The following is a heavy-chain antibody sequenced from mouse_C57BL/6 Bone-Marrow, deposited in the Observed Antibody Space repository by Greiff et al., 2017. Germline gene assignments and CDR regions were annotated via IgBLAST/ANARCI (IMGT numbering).Heavy chain of an antibody. CDR1: GFTFSDYG. CDR2: ISSGSSTI. V-gene: IGHV5-17*01. J-gene: IGHJ3*01. Sequence: EVMLVESGGGLVKPGGSLKLSCAASGFTFSDYGMHWVRQAPEKGLEWVAYISSGSSTIYYADTVKGRFTISRDNAKNTLFLQRTSLRSEDTAMYYCARPHYYGSSYSWFAYWGQGTLVTVSA. CDR3: ARPHYYGSSYSWFAY. D-gene: IGHD1-1*01.